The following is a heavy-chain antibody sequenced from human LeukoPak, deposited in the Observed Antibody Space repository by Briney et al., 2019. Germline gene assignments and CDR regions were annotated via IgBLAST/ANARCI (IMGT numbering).Heavy chain of an antibody. D-gene: IGHD3-3*01. V-gene: IGHV4-61*08. Sequence: SQTLSLTCTVSGGSISSGGYYWSWIRQPPGKGLEWIGYIYYSGSTNYNPSLKSRVTISVDTSKNQFSLKLSSVTAADTAVYYCARVSGYYTPNWFDPWGQGTLVTVSS. CDR1: GGSISSGGYY. CDR3: ARVSGYYTPNWFDP. J-gene: IGHJ5*02. CDR2: IYYSGST.